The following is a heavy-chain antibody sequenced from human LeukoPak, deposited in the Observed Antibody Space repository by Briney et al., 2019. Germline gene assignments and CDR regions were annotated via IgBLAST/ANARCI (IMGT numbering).Heavy chain of an antibody. D-gene: IGHD6-25*01. J-gene: IGHJ6*03. CDR1: GFTFSAHH. Sequence: GGSLRLSCATSGFTFSAHHMTWVRQAPGKGLEWVSGITASGATTYYADSVKGRFTISRDSSQSTLYLQMNSLRAEDTAVYYCARAEAAGDNRGGYYYFYMDVWGKGTTVTVSS. CDR2: ITASGATT. CDR3: ARAEAAGDNRGGYYYFYMDV. V-gene: IGHV3-23*01.